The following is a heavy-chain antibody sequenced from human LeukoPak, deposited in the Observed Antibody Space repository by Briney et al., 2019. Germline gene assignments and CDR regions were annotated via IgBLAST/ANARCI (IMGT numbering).Heavy chain of an antibody. Sequence: GGSLRLSCAASEFTVSSNYMSWVRQAPGKGLEWVSVIYIGGSTYYADSVKGRFTISRDNSKNTLYLQMNSLRAEDTAVYYCAREIDDYVWGSYQDAFDIWGQGTMVTVSS. CDR3: AREIDDYVWGSYQDAFDI. CDR1: EFTVSSNY. V-gene: IGHV3-66*01. D-gene: IGHD3-16*02. CDR2: IYIGGST. J-gene: IGHJ3*02.